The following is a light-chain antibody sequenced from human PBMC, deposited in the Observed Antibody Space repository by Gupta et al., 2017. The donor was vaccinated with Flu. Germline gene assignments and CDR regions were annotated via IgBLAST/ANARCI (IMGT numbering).Light chain of an antibody. J-gene: IGLJ3*02. CDR3: SSDAGNNTWV. Sequence: VTISCTGSSSDVGVYKYASCHHQHATKAHKLMIYEVSKRPAGVPDRFSGSKSVNTASLTVSGRKAEEEGDYYGSSDAGNNTWVFGGGTKLTVL. CDR1: SSDVGVYKY. CDR2: EVS. V-gene: IGLV2-8*01.